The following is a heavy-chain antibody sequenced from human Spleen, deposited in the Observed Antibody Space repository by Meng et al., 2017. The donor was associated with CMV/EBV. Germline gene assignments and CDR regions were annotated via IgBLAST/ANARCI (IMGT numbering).Heavy chain of an antibody. J-gene: IGHJ4*02. D-gene: IGHD2-15*01. CDR3: ARDVVEGSVWLGY. CDR2: IKKDGSER. CDR1: EFTFSNYP. V-gene: IGHV3-7*01. Sequence: GESLKISCAVSEFTFSNYPMSWVRQAPGKGLEWMATIKKDGSERYYVDAVKGRFTISRDNAKNSLFLQMNSLRAEDSAVYYCARDVVEGSVWLGYWGQGTLVTVSS.